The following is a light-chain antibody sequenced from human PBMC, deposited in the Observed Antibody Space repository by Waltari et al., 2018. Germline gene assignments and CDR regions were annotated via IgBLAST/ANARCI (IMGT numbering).Light chain of an antibody. CDR2: AAS. CDR1: QSISSY. J-gene: IGKJ3*01. V-gene: IGKV1-39*01. CDR3: QQSHSTLPFT. Sequence: DIQMTQSPSSLSASVGDRVTITCRASQSISSYLNWYQQNPGKAPKLLIYAASSLQSGVPSRFSGSRSGTDFTLTSSSLQPEDFATYYCQQSHSTLPFTFGPGTKVEIK.